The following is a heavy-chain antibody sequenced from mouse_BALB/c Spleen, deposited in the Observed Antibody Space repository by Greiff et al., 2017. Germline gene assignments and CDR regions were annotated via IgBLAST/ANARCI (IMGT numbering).Heavy chain of an antibody. J-gene: IGHJ2*01. CDR2: INPGSGGT. D-gene: IGHD2-4*01. CDR3: ARVGDYGDY. V-gene: IGHV1-54*01. Sequence: QVHVKQSGAELVRPGTSVKVSCKASGYAFTNYLIEWVKQRPGQGLEWIGVINPGSGGTNYNEKFKGKATLTADKSSSTAYMQLSSLTSDDSAVYFCARVGDYGDYWGQGTTLTVSS. CDR1: GYAFTNYL.